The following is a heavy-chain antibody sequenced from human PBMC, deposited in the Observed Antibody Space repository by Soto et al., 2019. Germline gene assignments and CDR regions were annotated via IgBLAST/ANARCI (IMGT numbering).Heavy chain of an antibody. CDR3: ARDNGIAAAAIWPDY. J-gene: IGHJ4*02. D-gene: IGHD6-13*01. Sequence: QVQLVESGGGVVQPGKPLRLSCAAFGFTFSDYAMHWVRQAPGKGLEWVAVISYDGSNKYYADSVKGRFTISRDNSKNTLYLQVNSLRPEDTSVYYCARDNGIAAAAIWPDYWGQGTLVIVSS. V-gene: IGHV3-30-3*01. CDR2: ISYDGSNK. CDR1: GFTFSDYA.